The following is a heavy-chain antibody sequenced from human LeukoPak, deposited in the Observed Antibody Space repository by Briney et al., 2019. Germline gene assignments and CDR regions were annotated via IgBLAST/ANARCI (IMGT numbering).Heavy chain of an antibody. D-gene: IGHD3-3*01. CDR1: GFNFNEYA. V-gene: IGHV3-9*03. CDR3: ANSLLFGDYMDV. CDR2: INWNGGNI. J-gene: IGHJ6*03. Sequence: PGGSLRLSCAASGFNFNEYAMHWVRQGPGKGLEWVSSINWNGGNIGYADSVKGRFTVSRDNSKNSLYLQMNSLRVEDMALYYCANSLLFGDYMDVWGKGTTVTVSS.